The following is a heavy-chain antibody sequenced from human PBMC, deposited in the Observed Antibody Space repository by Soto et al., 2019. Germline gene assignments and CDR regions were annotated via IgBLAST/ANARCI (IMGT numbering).Heavy chain of an antibody. V-gene: IGHV4-34*01. Sequence: SETLSLTCAVDGGSFSGYYWSWIRQPPGKGLEWIGEINHSGSTNYNPSLKSRVTISVDTSKNQFSLQLNSVTPEDTAVYYCARDPFYGHGSWFDPWGQGTLVTVSS. CDR2: INHSGST. J-gene: IGHJ5*02. D-gene: IGHD4-17*01. CDR1: GGSFSGYY. CDR3: ARDPFYGHGSWFDP.